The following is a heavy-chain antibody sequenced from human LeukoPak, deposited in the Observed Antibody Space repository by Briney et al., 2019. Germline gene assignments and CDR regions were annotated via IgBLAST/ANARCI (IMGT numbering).Heavy chain of an antibody. D-gene: IGHD5-24*01. CDR2: IKSKTDGGTT. Sequence: GGSLRLSCAASGFTFSNAWMSWVRQAPGKGLEWVGRIKSKTDGGTTDYAAPVKGRFTISRDDSKNTLYLQMNSLKTEDTAVYYCITGGDGYNSYYYGMDVWGQGTTVTVSS. V-gene: IGHV3-15*01. J-gene: IGHJ6*02. CDR3: ITGGDGYNSYYYGMDV. CDR1: GFTFSNAW.